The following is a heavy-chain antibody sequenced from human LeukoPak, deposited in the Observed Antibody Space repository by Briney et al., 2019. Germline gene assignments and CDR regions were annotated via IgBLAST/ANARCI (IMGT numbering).Heavy chain of an antibody. D-gene: IGHD6-13*01. CDR2: IKQDGSEK. CDR3: ARDDSEDSSSWFDEDWFDY. V-gene: IGHV3-7*01. Sequence: SGGSLRLSCAASGFTFSSYWMSWVRQAPGKGLEWVANIKQDGSEKYYVDSVKGRFTISRDNAKNSLYLQMNSLRAEDTAVYYCARDDSEDSSSWFDEDWFDYWGQGTLVTVSS. CDR1: GFTFSSYW. J-gene: IGHJ4*02.